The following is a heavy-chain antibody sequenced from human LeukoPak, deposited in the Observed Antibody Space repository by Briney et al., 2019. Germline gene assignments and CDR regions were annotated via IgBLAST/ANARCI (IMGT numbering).Heavy chain of an antibody. CDR1: GFTFSSYG. Sequence: GRSLRLSCAASGFTFSSYGMHWVRQAPGKGLEWVSVIFSGGTAYYADSVKGRFTISRDNSKNTLYLQMNSLRVEDTAVYFCASEWELSDAFEIWGQGTMVTVSS. V-gene: IGHV3-66*02. D-gene: IGHD1-26*01. CDR2: IFSGGTA. CDR3: ASEWELSDAFEI. J-gene: IGHJ3*02.